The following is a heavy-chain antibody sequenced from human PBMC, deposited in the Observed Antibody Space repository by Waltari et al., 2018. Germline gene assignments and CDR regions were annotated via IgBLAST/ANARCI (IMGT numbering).Heavy chain of an antibody. V-gene: IGHV4-30-2*01. CDR1: GGSISSGGYS. CDR2: IYQSGGT. J-gene: IGHJ5*02. Sequence: QLQLQESGSGLVKPSQTLSLTCAVSGGSISSGGYSWSWIRQPPGKGLEWIGYIYQSGGTYYNRSLKSRVTISVDRSKNQFSRKLSSVTAADTAVYYCARGGLGYYDSSAFWFDPWGQGTLVTVSS. CDR3: ARGGLGYYDSSAFWFDP. D-gene: IGHD3-22*01.